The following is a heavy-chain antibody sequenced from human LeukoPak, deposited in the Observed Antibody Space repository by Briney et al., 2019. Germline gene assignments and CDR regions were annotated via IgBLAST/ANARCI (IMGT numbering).Heavy chain of an antibody. J-gene: IGHJ4*02. CDR2: IRGSGGST. CDR1: GFTFSSYA. D-gene: IGHD3-22*01. Sequence: PGGSLRLSCAAYGFTFSSYAMSWVRQAPGKGLEWVSAIRGSGGSTYYADFVKGRFTISRDNSKNTLYLQMNSLRAEDTAVYYCAKVGGYYFHFDYWGQGTLVTVSS. V-gene: IGHV3-23*01. CDR3: AKVGGYYFHFDY.